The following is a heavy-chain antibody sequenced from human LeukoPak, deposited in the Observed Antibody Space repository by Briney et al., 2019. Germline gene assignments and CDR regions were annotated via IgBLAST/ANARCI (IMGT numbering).Heavy chain of an antibody. CDR2: ISYDGSNK. V-gene: IGHV3-30*18. Sequence: PGGSLRLSCAASGFTFSSYGMHWVRQAPGKGLEWVAVISYDGSNKYYADSVKGRFTISRDNSKNTLYLQMDSLRAEDTAVYYCAKSGYSYGPDAFDIWGQGTMVTVSS. D-gene: IGHD5-18*01. J-gene: IGHJ3*02. CDR3: AKSGYSYGPDAFDI. CDR1: GFTFSSYG.